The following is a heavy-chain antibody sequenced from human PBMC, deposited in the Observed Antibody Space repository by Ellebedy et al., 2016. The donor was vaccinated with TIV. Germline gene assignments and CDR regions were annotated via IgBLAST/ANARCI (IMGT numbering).Heavy chain of an antibody. Sequence: GESLKISXAASEFTFSYYSMNWVRQAAGKGLEWISYIVGTGTTTYYADSVKGRFTISRDNSKNSLFLQMNSLRDGDTAVYYCARRGNYLGDAFDIWGQGAMVIVSS. CDR1: EFTFSYYS. V-gene: IGHV3-48*02. D-gene: IGHD1-26*01. CDR3: ARRGNYLGDAFDI. J-gene: IGHJ3*02. CDR2: IVGTGTTT.